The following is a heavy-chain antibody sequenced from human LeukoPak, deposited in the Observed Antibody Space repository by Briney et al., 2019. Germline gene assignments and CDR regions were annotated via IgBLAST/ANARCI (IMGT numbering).Heavy chain of an antibody. J-gene: IGHJ4*02. CDR3: ARSTRKMVTIGYYFDY. CDR2: ISGSGGNT. V-gene: IGHV3-23*01. Sequence: GASLRLSCAASGFTFSTYAMSWVCQAPGKGLEWVSTISGSGGNTNYADSVKGRFTISRDNSKNTLYLQMNCLRAEDTAIYYCARSTRKMVTIGYYFDYWGQGTLVTVSS. D-gene: IGHD5-24*01. CDR1: GFTFSTYA.